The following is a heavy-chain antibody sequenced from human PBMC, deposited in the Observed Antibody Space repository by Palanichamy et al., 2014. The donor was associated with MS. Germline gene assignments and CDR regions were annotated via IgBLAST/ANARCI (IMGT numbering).Heavy chain of an antibody. CDR3: AKGGYCSGGSCYPIDY. CDR2: ISGSGRST. J-gene: IGHJ4*02. Sequence: LLEVVGEGLGTSLGGPVRLSCAASGFTFSTYAMSWVRQAPGKGLEWVSAISGSGRSTYYADSVKGRFTISRDNSKNTLYLQMNSLRAEDTAVYYCAKGGYCSGGSCYPIDYWGRGTLVTVSS. CDR1: GFTFSTYA. D-gene: IGHD2-15*01. V-gene: IGHV3-23*01.